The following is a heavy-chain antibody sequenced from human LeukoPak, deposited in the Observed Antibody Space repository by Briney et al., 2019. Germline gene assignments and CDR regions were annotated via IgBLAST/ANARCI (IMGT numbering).Heavy chain of an antibody. D-gene: IGHD6-13*01. J-gene: IGHJ5*01. CDR2: INTNTGNP. V-gene: IGHV7-4-1*02. Sequence: ASVKVSCKASGYMFTDYGMNWMRQAPGQGLEWMGWINTNTGNPAYAQGFTGRFVFSLDTSVSTAYLQINSLEAEDTAVYYCATPYYNSSWYTPWFDSWGQGTLVTVSS. CDR3: ATPYYNSSWYTPWFDS. CDR1: GYMFTDYG.